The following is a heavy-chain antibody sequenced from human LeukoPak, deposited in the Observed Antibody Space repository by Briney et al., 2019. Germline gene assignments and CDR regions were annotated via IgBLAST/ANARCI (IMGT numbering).Heavy chain of an antibody. J-gene: IGHJ6*03. Sequence: SETLSLTCTVSGASISSSDYYWSWIRQPPGKGLEWIGYVYHSGSTKYNPSLKNRVTLSIDTSKNQFSLNLSSVTAADTAVYYCARAAGQDHTKMMVYYYYYMDVWGKGSTVTVSS. CDR2: VYHSGST. V-gene: IGHV4-61*08. D-gene: IGHD6-13*01. CDR1: GASISSSDYY. CDR3: ARAAGQDHTKMMVYYYYYMDV.